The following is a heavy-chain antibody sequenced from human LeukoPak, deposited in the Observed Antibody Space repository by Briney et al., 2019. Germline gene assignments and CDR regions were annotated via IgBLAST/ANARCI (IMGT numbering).Heavy chain of an antibody. V-gene: IGHV3-23*01. CDR3: AKDGTTVTTFSL. J-gene: IGHJ4*02. D-gene: IGHD4-17*01. CDR1: GFTCSSYA. Sequence: GGSLRLSCAASGFTCSSYAKSWVRQAPGKGLEWVSAISGSGGSTYYADSVKGRFTISRDNSKNTLYLQMNSLRAEDTAVYYCAKDGTTVTTFSLWGQGTLVTVSS. CDR2: ISGSGGST.